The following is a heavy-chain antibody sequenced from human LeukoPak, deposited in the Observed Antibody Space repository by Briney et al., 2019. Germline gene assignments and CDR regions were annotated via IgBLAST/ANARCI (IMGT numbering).Heavy chain of an antibody. CDR3: ARLAAVAGSDAFDI. Sequence: TSETLSLTCTVSGGSISSYYWSWIRQPPGKGLEGIGYIYYSGSTNYNPSLKSRVTISVDTSKNQFSLKLSSVTAADTAVYYCARLAAVAGSDAFDIWGQGTMVTVSS. CDR1: GGSISSYY. D-gene: IGHD6-19*01. J-gene: IGHJ3*02. V-gene: IGHV4-59*08. CDR2: IYYSGST.